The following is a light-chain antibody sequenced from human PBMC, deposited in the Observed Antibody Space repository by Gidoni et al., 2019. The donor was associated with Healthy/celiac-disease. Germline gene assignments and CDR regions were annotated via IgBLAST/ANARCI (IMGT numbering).Light chain of an antibody. CDR1: QGISSY. Sequence: DIQLTQSPSFLSASVGDRVTITCRASQGISSYLAWYQQKPGKAPKLLIYAASTLQSGVPSRFSGSGSGTEFTLTISSLQPEDFATYYCQQLNNYLAFGGXTKVEIK. CDR2: AAS. V-gene: IGKV1-9*01. CDR3: QQLNNYLA. J-gene: IGKJ4*01.